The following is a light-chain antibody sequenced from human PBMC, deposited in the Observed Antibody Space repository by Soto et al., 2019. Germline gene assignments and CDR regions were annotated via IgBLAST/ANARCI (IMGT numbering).Light chain of an antibody. J-gene: IGKJ1*01. CDR3: QHYNSYSEA. Sequence: DIQLTQSPSTLSGSVGDSVTITCLASQTISSWLAWYQQKPGKVPKLLIYKASTLKSGVPSRFSGSGSGTEFTLTISSLQPDDFATYYCQHYNSYSEAFGQGTMV. CDR2: KAS. CDR1: QTISSW. V-gene: IGKV1-5*03.